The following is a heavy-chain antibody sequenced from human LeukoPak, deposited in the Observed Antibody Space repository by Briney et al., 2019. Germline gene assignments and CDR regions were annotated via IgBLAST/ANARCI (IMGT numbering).Heavy chain of an antibody. D-gene: IGHD1-14*01. CDR3: ARDFTGAHWYFDL. Sequence: ASVKVSCKASGYTFTSYYMHWVRQAPGQGLEWMGIINPSGGSTSYAQKFQGRVTMSRDTSTSTVYMELSSLRSEDTAVYYCARDFTGAHWYFDLWGRGTLVTVSS. J-gene: IGHJ2*01. CDR1: GYTFTSYY. V-gene: IGHV1-46*01. CDR2: INPSGGST.